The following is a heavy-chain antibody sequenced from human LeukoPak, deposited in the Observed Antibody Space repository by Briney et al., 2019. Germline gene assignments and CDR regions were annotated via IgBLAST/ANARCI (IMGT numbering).Heavy chain of an antibody. V-gene: IGHV3-48*01. CDR3: ARDRGHYFAY. CDR1: GFTFSVHS. CDR2: ISTSSSTI. Sequence: GGSLRLSCAASGFTFSVHSMNWVRQAPGKGLEWVSYISTSSSTIYYADSVKGRFTISRDNAKNSLFLQMNSLRAEDTAMYYCARDRGHYFAYGGQGTLVTVSS. J-gene: IGHJ4*02.